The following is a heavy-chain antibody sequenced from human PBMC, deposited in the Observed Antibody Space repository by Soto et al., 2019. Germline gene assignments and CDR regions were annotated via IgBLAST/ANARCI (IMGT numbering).Heavy chain of an antibody. CDR2: INSDGSTT. CDR1: GFTFSDYY. D-gene: IGHD3-22*01. CDR3: ARPTYYYDSSGPPAY. J-gene: IGHJ4*02. Sequence: GGLRISCAASGFTFSDYYMSRIRQAPGGGLVWVSHINSDGSTTTYADFVEGRFTISRDNAKNTLYLQMNSLRAEDTAVYYCARPTYYYDSSGPPAYWGQGTLVTVSS. V-gene: IGHV3-74*01.